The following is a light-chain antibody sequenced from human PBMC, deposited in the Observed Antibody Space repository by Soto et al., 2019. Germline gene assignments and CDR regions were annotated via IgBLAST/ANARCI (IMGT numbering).Light chain of an antibody. CDR1: QSVSSSY. V-gene: IGKV3-20*01. Sequence: EIVLTPSPGTLSLPPGERATLSCRASQSVSSSYLAWYQQKPGQAPRLLIYGASSRATGIPDRFSGSGSGTDFTLTISRLEPEDFAVYYCQQYGSSPSITFGQGTRLEIK. CDR3: QQYGSSPSIT. CDR2: GAS. J-gene: IGKJ5*01.